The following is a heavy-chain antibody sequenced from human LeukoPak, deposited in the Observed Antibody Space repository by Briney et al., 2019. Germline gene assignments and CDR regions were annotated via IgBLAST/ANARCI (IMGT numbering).Heavy chain of an antibody. J-gene: IGHJ4*02. CDR3: AIDGSGLFDY. V-gene: IGHV3-21*01. CDR1: GFTFSSYS. Sequence: GGSLRLSCAASGFTFSSYSMNWVRQAPGKGLEWVSSISRSSSYIYYADSVKGRFTISRDNAKNSPYLQMNSLRAEDTAVYYCAIDGSGLFDYWGQGTLSPSP. CDR2: ISRSSSYI. D-gene: IGHD3-10*01.